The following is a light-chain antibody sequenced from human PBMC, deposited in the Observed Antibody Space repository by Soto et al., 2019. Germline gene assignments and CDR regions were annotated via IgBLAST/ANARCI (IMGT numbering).Light chain of an antibody. CDR1: QSIANS. V-gene: IGKV3-11*01. CDR2: GAS. J-gene: IGKJ4*01. CDR3: QQRSNWPPIT. Sequence: EIVLTQSPGTLSCSPRERASLSCMASQSIANSLAWYQQKPGQAPRLLIFGASNRATGIPARFSGSGSGTDFTLTISSLEPEDSAVYYCQQRSNWPPITFGGGTKVEIK.